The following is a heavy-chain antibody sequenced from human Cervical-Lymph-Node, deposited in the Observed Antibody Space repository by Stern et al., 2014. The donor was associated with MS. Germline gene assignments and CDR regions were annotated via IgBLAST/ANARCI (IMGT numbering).Heavy chain of an antibody. D-gene: IGHD3-3*01. CDR3: ARVTEFLRFFYPDY. CDR1: GGSVSSGSRY. CDR2: ISYSGNT. V-gene: IGHV4-31*11. Sequence: QVQLQESGPGLVKPSQTLSLTCAVSGGSVSSGSRYWSWIRQHPGKGLEGIGYISYSGNTYYSPSLQSRLTISMDTSKNQFSLKLRSVTVADTAIYYCARVTEFLRFFYPDYWGQGTLVTVSS. J-gene: IGHJ4*02.